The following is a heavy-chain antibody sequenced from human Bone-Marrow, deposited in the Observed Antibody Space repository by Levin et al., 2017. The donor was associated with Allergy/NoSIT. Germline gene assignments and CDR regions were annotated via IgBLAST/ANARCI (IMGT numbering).Heavy chain of an antibody. D-gene: IGHD3-22*01. Sequence: SCAASGFTFDDYAMHWVRQAPGKGLEWVSGISWNSGSIGYADSVKGRFTISRDNAKNSLYLQMNSLRAEDTALYYCAKSFPYYYDSSGYSYFDYWGQGTLVTVSS. CDR2: ISWNSGSI. V-gene: IGHV3-9*01. J-gene: IGHJ4*02. CDR1: GFTFDDYA. CDR3: AKSFPYYYDSSGYSYFDY.